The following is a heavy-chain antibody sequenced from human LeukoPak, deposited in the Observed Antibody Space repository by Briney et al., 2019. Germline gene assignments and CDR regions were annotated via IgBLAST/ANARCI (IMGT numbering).Heavy chain of an antibody. CDR1: GFTFSAYS. D-gene: IGHD3-10*01. CDR3: ARDVERTGGTYYYGSGSPRG. V-gene: IGHV3-48*02. CDR2: ISTGSSTI. Sequence: GGSLRLSCAASGFTFSAYSMNWVRQAPGKGLEWVSYISTGSSTIYYADSVKGRFTISRDNAKNSLYLQMNSLRDEDTAVYYCARDVERTGGTYYYGSGSPRGWGQGTLVTVSS. J-gene: IGHJ4*02.